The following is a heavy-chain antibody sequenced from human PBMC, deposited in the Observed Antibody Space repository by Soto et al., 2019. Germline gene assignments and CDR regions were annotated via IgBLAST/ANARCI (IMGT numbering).Heavy chain of an antibody. D-gene: IGHD2-2*01. J-gene: IGHJ6*02. V-gene: IGHV3-48*03. CDR2: ISSSGSTI. Sequence: GGSLRLSCAASGFTFSSYEMNWVRQAPGKGLEWVSYISSSGSTIYYADSVKGRFTISRDNAKNSLYLQMNSLRAEDTAVYYCARLVVPAAGYYGMDVWGQGTTVTVSS. CDR3: ARLVVPAAGYYGMDV. CDR1: GFTFSSYE.